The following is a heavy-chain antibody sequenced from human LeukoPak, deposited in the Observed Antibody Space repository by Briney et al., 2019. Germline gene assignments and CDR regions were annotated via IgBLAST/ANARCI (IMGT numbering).Heavy chain of an antibody. CDR3: ARLADAEYFQH. CDR1: GYTFTSYG. J-gene: IGHJ1*01. Sequence: ASVKVSCKASGYTFTSYGISWVRQAPGQGLEWMGWISAYNGNTNYAQKLQGRVTMTTDTSTSTAYMKLRSLRSDDTAAYYCARLADAEYFQHWGQGTLVTVSS. V-gene: IGHV1-18*04. CDR2: ISAYNGNT. D-gene: IGHD2-21*01.